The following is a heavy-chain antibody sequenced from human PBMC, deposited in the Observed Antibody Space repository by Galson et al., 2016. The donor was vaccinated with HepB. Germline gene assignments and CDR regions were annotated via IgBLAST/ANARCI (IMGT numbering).Heavy chain of an antibody. CDR2: INSDGSNT. J-gene: IGHJ5*02. D-gene: IGHD2-21*02. CDR1: GFTFSSYW. CDR3: ARVWAYCGGDCQSSGFSP. Sequence: SLRLSCAASGFTFSSYWMHWVRQVPGKRPVWVSLINSDGSNTSYADSVKGRFTISRDNAKKTLYLQMSSLRTEDTAVYYCARVWAYCGGDCQSSGFSPWGQGTLVTVSS. V-gene: IGHV3-74*01.